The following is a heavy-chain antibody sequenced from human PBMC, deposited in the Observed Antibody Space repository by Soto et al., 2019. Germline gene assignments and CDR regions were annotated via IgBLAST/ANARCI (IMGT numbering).Heavy chain of an antibody. CDR1: GYTFTSYA. CDR2: INAGNGNT. CDR3: GRGTGGADGPGDY. Sequence: QVQLVQSGAEVKKPGASVKVSCKASGYTFTSYAMHWVRQAPGQRLEWMGWINAGNGNTKYSRKFQGRVTITRDTAARAAYMGLSSLRSEATAVYGCGRGTGGADGPGDYWGQGTLGTVSS. J-gene: IGHJ4*02. V-gene: IGHV1-3*01. D-gene: IGHD2-15*01.